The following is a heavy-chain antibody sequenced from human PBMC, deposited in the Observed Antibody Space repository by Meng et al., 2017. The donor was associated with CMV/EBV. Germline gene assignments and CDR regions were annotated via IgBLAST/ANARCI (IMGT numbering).Heavy chain of an antibody. CDR2: ISSSSSYI. J-gene: IGHJ5*02. V-gene: IGHV3-21*01. Sequence: GESLKISCAASGFTFSSYSMNWVRQAPGKGLEWVSSISSSSSYIYYADSVKGRFTISRDNAKNSLYLQMNSLRAEDTAVYYCARDRWQSQVVPSRVHWFDPWGQGTLVTVS. CDR1: GFTFSSYS. D-gene: IGHD2-2*01. CDR3: ARDRWQSQVVPSRVHWFDP.